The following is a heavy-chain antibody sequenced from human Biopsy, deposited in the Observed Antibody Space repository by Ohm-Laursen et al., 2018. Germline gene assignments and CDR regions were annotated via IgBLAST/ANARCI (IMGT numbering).Heavy chain of an antibody. D-gene: IGHD1-1*01. CDR1: GYSFTSYY. CDR3: AADINVWNVNY. J-gene: IGHJ4*02. CDR2: INPSGSTT. V-gene: IGHV1-46*01. Sequence: SSVKVSCNASGYSFTSYYMHWVRQAPGQGLEWMGMINPSGSTTSYPQKFQGRVTMTEDTSTDTAYMELSSLRSEDTAVYYYAADINVWNVNYWGQGTQVTVSS.